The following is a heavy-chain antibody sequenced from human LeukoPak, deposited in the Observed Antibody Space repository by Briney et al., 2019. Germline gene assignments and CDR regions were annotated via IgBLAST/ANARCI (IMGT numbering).Heavy chain of an antibody. D-gene: IGHD6-19*01. Sequence: ASVKVSCKASGYTFTSYGISWVRRAPGQGLEWMGRISAYNGNTNYAQKLQGRVTMTTDTSTSTAYMELRSLRSDDTAVYYCARGYSSGWYYYYYMDVWGKGTTVTVSS. CDR3: ARGYSSGWYYYYYMDV. J-gene: IGHJ6*03. CDR1: GYTFTSYG. V-gene: IGHV1-18*01. CDR2: ISAYNGNT.